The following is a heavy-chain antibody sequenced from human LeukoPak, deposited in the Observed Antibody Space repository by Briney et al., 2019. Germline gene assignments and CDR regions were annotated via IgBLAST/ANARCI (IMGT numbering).Heavy chain of an antibody. CDR3: ARPVASLGFDY. CDR1: GYTFTSYY. V-gene: IGHV1-46*01. D-gene: IGHD2-15*01. J-gene: IGHJ4*02. CDR2: INPSGGST. Sequence: ASVKVSCTASGYTFTSYYMHWVRQAPGQGLEWMGIINPSGGSTSYAQKFQGRVTMTRDMSTSTVYMELSSLRSEDTAVYYCARPVASLGFDYWGQGTLVTVSS.